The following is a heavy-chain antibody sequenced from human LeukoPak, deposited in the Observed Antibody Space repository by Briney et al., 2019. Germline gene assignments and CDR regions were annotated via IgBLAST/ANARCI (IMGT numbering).Heavy chain of an antibody. CDR3: ARGSGITMTIDY. D-gene: IGHD3-22*01. V-gene: IGHV1-2*02. J-gene: IGHJ4*02. CDR2: INPNSGGT. Sequence: APVKVSCKASGYTFTGYYMHWVRQAPGQGLEWMGWINPNSGGTNYAQKFQGRVTMTRDTSISTAYMELSSLRSEDTAVYYCARGSGITMTIDYWGQGTLVTVSS. CDR1: GYTFTGYY.